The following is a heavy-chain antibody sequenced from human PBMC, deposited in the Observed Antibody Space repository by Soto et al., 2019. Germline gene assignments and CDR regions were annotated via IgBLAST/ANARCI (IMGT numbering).Heavy chain of an antibody. CDR2: IYPPDSGT. D-gene: IGHD3-16*01. Sequence: PGESLKISCKGSGYSFTNYWIGCVRQMPGKGLEGMGIIYPPDSGTRYSPSFQGQVTISADKSSSTAYLHWSSLKASDTAMYYCARLIGLSEYVWGTPTQNNWFEPWGQGTVVTVSS. V-gene: IGHV5-51*01. CDR3: ARLIGLSEYVWGTPTQNNWFEP. CDR1: GYSFTNYW. J-gene: IGHJ5*02.